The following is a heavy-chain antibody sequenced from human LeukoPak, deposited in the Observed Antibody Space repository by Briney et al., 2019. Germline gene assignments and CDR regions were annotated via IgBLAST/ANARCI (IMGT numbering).Heavy chain of an antibody. CDR1: GGSISSGDYY. CDR2: IYYSGST. V-gene: IGHV4-30-4*08. CDR3: ARVLGDIVVVPAAIGFDY. J-gene: IGHJ4*02. Sequence: SQTLSLTCTVSGGSISSGDYYWRWIRQPPGRGLEWIGYIYYSGSTYYNPSLKSRVTISVDTSKNQFSLKLSSVTAADTAVYYCARVLGDIVVVPAAIGFDYWGQGTLVTVSS. D-gene: IGHD2-2*01.